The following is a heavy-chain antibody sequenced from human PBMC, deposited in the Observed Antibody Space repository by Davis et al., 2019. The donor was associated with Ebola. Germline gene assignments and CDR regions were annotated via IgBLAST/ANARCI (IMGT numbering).Heavy chain of an antibody. D-gene: IGHD6-13*01. Sequence: AASVKVSCKASGYTFTSYDINWVRQATGQGLEWMGWMNPNSGNTGYAQKFQGRVTMTRNTSISTAYMELSSLRSEDTAVYYCARLKQQLDPGWFDPWGQGTLVTVSS. CDR3: ARLKQQLDPGWFDP. J-gene: IGHJ5*02. CDR1: GYTFTSYD. V-gene: IGHV1-8*01. CDR2: MNPNSGNT.